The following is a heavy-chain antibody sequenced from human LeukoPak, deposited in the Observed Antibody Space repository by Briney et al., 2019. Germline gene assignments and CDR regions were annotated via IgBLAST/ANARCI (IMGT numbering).Heavy chain of an antibody. CDR2: INHSGST. V-gene: IGHV4-34*01. D-gene: IGHD3-16*01. Sequence: PSETLSLTCAVYGGSFSGYYWSWIRQPPGKGLEWIGEINHSGSTNYNPSLKSRVTISVDTSKNQFSLKLSSVTAADTAVYYCARGHVGFDYWGQGTLVTVSP. CDR3: ARGHVGFDY. J-gene: IGHJ4*02. CDR1: GGSFSGYY.